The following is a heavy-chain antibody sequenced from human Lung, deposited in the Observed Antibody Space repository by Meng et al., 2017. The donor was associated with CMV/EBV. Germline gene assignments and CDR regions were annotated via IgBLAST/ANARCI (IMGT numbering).Heavy chain of an antibody. CDR2: ITTDSRYI. CDR1: GFTFNSYS. D-gene: IGHD3-9*01. V-gene: IGHV3-21*04. J-gene: IGHJ5*02. Sequence: GESXKISCAASGFTFNSYSMNWVRQAPGKGLEWISSITTDSRYIYYAASVKGRFTISRDKTKDSLYLQMDGLGADDTAVYFCARHRYFCDTWGQGTLVTVSS. CDR3: ARHRYFCDT.